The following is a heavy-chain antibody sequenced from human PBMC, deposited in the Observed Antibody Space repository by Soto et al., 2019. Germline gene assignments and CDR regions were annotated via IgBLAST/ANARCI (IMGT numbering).Heavy chain of an antibody. D-gene: IGHD6-6*01. J-gene: IGHJ6*02. CDR1: GYTFTGYY. CDR3: ARDYSSSGGGDYGMDV. Sequence: QVQLVQSGAEVKKPGASVKVSCKASGYTFTGYYMHWVRQAPGQGLEWMGWINPNSGGTNYAQKFQGRVTMTRDTSISTAYMELSRLRSDDTAVYYCARDYSSSGGGDYGMDVWGQGTTVTVSS. CDR2: INPNSGGT. V-gene: IGHV1-2*02.